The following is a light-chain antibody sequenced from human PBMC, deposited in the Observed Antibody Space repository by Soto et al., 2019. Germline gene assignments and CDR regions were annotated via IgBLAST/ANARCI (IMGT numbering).Light chain of an antibody. CDR1: QSVSSSY. CDR2: GAS. CDR3: QQDGSSPLT. J-gene: IGKJ4*01. Sequence: EFVLSPSPCTLSLSPRERAHLSCSSSQSVSSSYLAWYQQKPGQAPRLLIYGASSRATGIPDRFSGSGSGTDFTLTISRLEPEDFAVYYCQQDGSSPLTFGGGGKVDI. V-gene: IGKV3-20*01.